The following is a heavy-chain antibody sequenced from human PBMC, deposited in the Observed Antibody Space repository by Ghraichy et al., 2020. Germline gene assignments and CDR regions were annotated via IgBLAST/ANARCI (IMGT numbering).Heavy chain of an antibody. CDR3: ARLAGVSWFDP. CDR2: IYYSGST. V-gene: IGHV4-39*01. CDR1: GGSISSSSYY. J-gene: IGHJ5*02. D-gene: IGHD7-27*01. Sequence: SQTLSLTCTVSGGSISSSSYYWGWIRQPPGKGLEWIGSIYYSGSTYYNPSLKSRVTISVDTSKNQFSLKLSSVTAADTAVYYCARLAGVSWFDPWRQGTLVTVSS.